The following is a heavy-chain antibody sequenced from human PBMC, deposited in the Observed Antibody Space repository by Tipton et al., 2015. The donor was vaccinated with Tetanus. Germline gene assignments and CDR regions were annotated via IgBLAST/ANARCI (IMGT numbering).Heavy chain of an antibody. D-gene: IGHD1-26*01. CDR1: GGSISSGGYY. Sequence: GLVKPSQTLSLTCTVSGGSISSGGYYWSWIRQHPGKGLEWIGDIYYSGSTYYNPSLKSRATISVDTSKNQFSLKLNSVTAADTAVYYCARDQARGARGWNYFDYWGQGTLVTVSS. V-gene: IGHV4-31*03. CDR2: IYYSGST. J-gene: IGHJ4*02. CDR3: ARDQARGARGWNYFDY.